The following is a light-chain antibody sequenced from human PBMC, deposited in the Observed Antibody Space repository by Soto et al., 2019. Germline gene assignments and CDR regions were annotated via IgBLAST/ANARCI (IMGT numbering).Light chain of an antibody. CDR3: QQVDSYPRT. V-gene: IGKV1-9*01. CDR2: SAS. Sequence: IPLTQSPSSLSASVGDRVTITCRASQDISTYLAWYHQKPGKAPKLLIYSASTLQSGVPSRFSGRGSGTDFTLTISSLQPEDFGTYYCQQVDSYPRTFGPGTTVGI. CDR1: QDISTY. J-gene: IGKJ3*01.